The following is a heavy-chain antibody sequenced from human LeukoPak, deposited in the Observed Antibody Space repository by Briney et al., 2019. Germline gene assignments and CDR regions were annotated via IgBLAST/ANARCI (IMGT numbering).Heavy chain of an antibody. CDR2: INPNSGGT. Sequence: GASVKVSCKASGYTFTGYYMHWVRQAPGQGFEWMGWINPNSGGTNYAQKFQGRVTMTRDTSISTAYMELSRLRSDDTAVYYCARDRYYYDSSGYSNFDYWGQGTLVTVSS. CDR1: GYTFTGYY. J-gene: IGHJ4*02. CDR3: ARDRYYYDSSGYSNFDY. V-gene: IGHV1-2*02. D-gene: IGHD3-22*01.